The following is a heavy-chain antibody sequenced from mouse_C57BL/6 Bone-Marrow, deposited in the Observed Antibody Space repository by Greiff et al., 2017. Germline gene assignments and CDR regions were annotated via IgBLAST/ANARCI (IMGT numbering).Heavy chain of an antibody. V-gene: IGHV14-2*01. CDR2: IDPEDGET. CDR3: ARERITTVVAFDY. Sequence: VQLQQSGAELVKPGASVKLSCTASGFNIKDYYMHWVKQRTEQGMEWIGRIDPEDGETKYAPKFKGKATITADTASNTAYLQLSSLTSEDTAVYYCARERITTVVAFDYWGQGTTLTVSS. J-gene: IGHJ2*01. CDR1: GFNIKDYY. D-gene: IGHD1-1*01.